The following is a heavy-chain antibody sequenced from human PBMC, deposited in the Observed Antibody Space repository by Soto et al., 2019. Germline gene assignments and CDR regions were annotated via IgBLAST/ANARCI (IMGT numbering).Heavy chain of an antibody. CDR2: INHSGSS. Sequence: SETLSLTCAVYGGSFSGYYWSWIRQPPGKGLEWIGEINHSGSSNYNPSLKSRVTISVDTSKNQFSLKLSSVTAADTAVYYCARSKGARPFDYWGQGTLVTVSS. D-gene: IGHD6-6*01. V-gene: IGHV4-34*01. CDR3: ARSKGARPFDY. CDR1: GGSFSGYY. J-gene: IGHJ4*02.